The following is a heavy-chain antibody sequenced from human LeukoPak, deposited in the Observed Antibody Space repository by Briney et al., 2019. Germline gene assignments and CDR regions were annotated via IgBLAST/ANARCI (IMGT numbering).Heavy chain of an antibody. D-gene: IGHD2-2*01. CDR3: AKDLYGSAPAPGYFQH. Sequence: GGSLRLSCAASGFTFSSYAMSWVRQAPGKGLEWVSAISGSGGSTYYADSVKGRFTISRDNSKTSLYLQMNSLRAEDTAVYYCAKDLYGSAPAPGYFQHWGQGTLVTVSS. CDR2: ISGSGGST. V-gene: IGHV3-23*01. CDR1: GFTFSSYA. J-gene: IGHJ1*01.